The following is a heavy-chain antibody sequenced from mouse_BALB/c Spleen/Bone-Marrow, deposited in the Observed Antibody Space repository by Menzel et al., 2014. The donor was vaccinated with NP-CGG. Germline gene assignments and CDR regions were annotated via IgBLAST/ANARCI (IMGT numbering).Heavy chain of an antibody. J-gene: IGHJ4*01. CDR1: GYTFTSYW. CDR2: IYPGDGDT. CDR3: AREGWDEDYAMDY. V-gene: IGHV1-87*01. Sequence: VQLQQSGAELARPGASMKLSCKASGYTFTSYWMQWVKQRPGQGLEWIGAIYPGDGDTRYTQKFKGKATLTADKSSSTAYMQLSSLASEDSAVYYCAREGWDEDYAMDYWGQGTSVTVSS. D-gene: IGHD4-1*01.